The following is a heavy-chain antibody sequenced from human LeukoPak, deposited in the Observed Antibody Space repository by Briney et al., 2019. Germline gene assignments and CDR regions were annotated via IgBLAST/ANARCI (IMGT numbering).Heavy chain of an antibody. CDR2: INQDGTEK. CDR1: GFTFTTYW. V-gene: IGHV3-7*01. D-gene: IGHD3-10*01. J-gene: IGHJ4*02. CDR3: AKVAKYYYGSETYYFFEH. Sequence: GGSLRLSCAASGFTFTTYWMTWVRQAPGKWLEWVANINQDGTEKHYVDSVKGRFTISRDNAKNSLSLQMNSLRVEDTAVYYCAKVAKYYYGSETYYFFEHWGQGTPVTASS.